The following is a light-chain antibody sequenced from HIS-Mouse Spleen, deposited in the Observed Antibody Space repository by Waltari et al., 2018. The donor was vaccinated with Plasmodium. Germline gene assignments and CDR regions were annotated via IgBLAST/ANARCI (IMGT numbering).Light chain of an antibody. J-gene: IGKJ3*01. V-gene: IGKV3-15*01. CDR1: QSVSSN. CDR2: VAS. Sequence: EIVMTQSPATLSVSPGERATLSCRASQSVSSNLAWYQQKPGQAPRLLIYVASTRATRIPARFSGSGSGTEFTLTISSLQSEDFAVYYCQQYNNWSFTFGPGTKVDIK. CDR3: QQYNNWSFT.